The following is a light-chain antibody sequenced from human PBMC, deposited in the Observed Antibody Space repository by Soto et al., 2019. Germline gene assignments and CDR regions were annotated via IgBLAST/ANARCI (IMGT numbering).Light chain of an antibody. J-gene: IGKJ3*01. V-gene: IGKV3-20*01. CDR1: QSVSNNW. CDR2: GAS. CDR3: QQYGTSPFT. Sequence: EIVLTQSPCTLSLSPGERATLSCRPSQSVSNNWLAWYQQKPGQAPRLLIYGASNRATGIPDRFSGSGSGTDFTLTISRLEPEDFAVYYCQQYGTSPFTFGPGTKVAIK.